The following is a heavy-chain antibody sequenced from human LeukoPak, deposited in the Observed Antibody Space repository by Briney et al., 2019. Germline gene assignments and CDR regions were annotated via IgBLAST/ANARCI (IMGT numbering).Heavy chain of an antibody. D-gene: IGHD3-10*01. CDR2: ITGSGDAT. J-gene: IGHJ4*02. CDR3: AKAGTPGILFDF. CDR1: GFTFRSSA. Sequence: PGGSLRLSCAASGFTFRSSAMSWVRQAPGEGLEWVSTITGSGDATDYADSVKGRFTISRDNSKNTLYLQMNSLRADDTAVYYCAKAGTPGILFDFWGQGTLVTVSS. V-gene: IGHV3-23*01.